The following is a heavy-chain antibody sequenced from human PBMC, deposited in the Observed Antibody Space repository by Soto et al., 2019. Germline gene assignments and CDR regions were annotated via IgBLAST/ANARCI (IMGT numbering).Heavy chain of an antibody. CDR3: ARESEDIHSNFEY. V-gene: IGHV3-21*06. Sequence: VGSLRLSCASSVCIFTRYSMNCVRHSPGKWLEWVSSISSTTNYIYYGDSMKGRFTISRDNAKNSLYLEMNSLRAEDTAVYYCARESEDIHSNFEYLGQGTMVIVS. CDR1: VCIFTRYS. D-gene: IGHD3-3*01. CDR2: ISSTTNYI. J-gene: IGHJ4*02.